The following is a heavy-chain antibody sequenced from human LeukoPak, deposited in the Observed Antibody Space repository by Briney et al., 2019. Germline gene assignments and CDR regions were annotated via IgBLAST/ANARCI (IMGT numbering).Heavy chain of an antibody. D-gene: IGHD5-24*01. CDR3: ATEIWEDGYNNWFDP. CDR2: FDPEDGET. CDR1: GYTLTELS. J-gene: IGHJ5*02. V-gene: IGHV1-24*01. Sequence: ASVKVSCKVSGYTLTELSMHWVRQAPGKGREWMGGFDPEDGETIYAQKFQGRVTMTEDTSTDTAYMELSSLRSEDTAVYYCATEIWEDGYNNWFDPWGQGTLVTVSS.